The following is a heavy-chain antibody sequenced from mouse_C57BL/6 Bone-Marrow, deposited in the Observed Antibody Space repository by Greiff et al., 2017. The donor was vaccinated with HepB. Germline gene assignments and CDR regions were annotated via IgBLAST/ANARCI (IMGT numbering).Heavy chain of an antibody. J-gene: IGHJ2*01. CDR3: AGGNYYGSSYDY. CDR1: GYTFTSYW. V-gene: IGHV1-59*01. Sequence: QVQLQQPGAELVRPGTSVKLSCKASGYTFTSYWMHWVKQRPGQGLEWIGVIDPSDSYTNYNQKFKGKATLTVDTSSSTAYMQLSSLTSEDSAVYYCAGGNYYGSSYDYWGQGTTLTVSS. D-gene: IGHD1-1*01. CDR2: IDPSDSYT.